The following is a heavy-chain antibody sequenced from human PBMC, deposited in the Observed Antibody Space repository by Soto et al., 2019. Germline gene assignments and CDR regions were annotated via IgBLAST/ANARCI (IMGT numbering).Heavy chain of an antibody. V-gene: IGHV4-30-2*01. CDR2: IYHSGST. D-gene: IGHD2-2*01. CDR1: GGSISSGGYS. CDR3: ARGSSRTGVFDY. Sequence: SETLSLTCAVSGGSISSGGYSWSWIRQPPGKGLEWIGYIYHSGSTYYNPSLKSRVTISVDRSKNQFSLKLSSVTAADTAVYYCARGSSRTGVFDYWGQGTLVTVSS. J-gene: IGHJ4*02.